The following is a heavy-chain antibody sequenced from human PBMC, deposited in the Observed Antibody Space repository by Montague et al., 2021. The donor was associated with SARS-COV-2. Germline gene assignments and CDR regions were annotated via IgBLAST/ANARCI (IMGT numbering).Heavy chain of an antibody. J-gene: IGHJ5*02. D-gene: IGHD5-18*01. CDR2: ISSSSSYI. CDR3: ARANVDTAMYFNCFDP. CDR1: GFTFSSYS. V-gene: IGHV3-21*01. Sequence: SLRLSCAASGFTFSSYSMNWVRQAPGKGLEWVSSISSSSSYIYXXXSXXXRFTISRDNAKNSLYLQMNSLGAEDTAVYYCARANVDTAMYFNCFDPWGQGTLVTVSS.